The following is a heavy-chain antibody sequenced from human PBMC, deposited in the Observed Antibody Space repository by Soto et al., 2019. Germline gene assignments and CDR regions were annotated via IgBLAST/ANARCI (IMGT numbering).Heavy chain of an antibody. CDR3: ARVWQVAIDS. CDR1: GFTFRSYE. D-gene: IGHD6-19*01. CDR2: ISSSGSTI. Sequence: GGSLRLSCGGSGFTFRSYEINWVRQAPGKGLEWVSYISSSGSTIYYADSVKGRFTISRDNAKNSLYLQMSSLRAEDTAVYFCARVWQVAIDSWGQGTLVTVSS. V-gene: IGHV3-48*03. J-gene: IGHJ4*02.